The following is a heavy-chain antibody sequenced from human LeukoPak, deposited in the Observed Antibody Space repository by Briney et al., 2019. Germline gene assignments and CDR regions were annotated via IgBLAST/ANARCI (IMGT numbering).Heavy chain of an antibody. D-gene: IGHD2-2*01. CDR1: GFTFSSYT. J-gene: IGHJ6*03. CDR2: ISSSSSYI. Sequence: KSGGSLRLSCAASGFTFSSYTMNWVRQAPGKGLEWVSSISSSSSYIYYADSVKGRFTISRDNAKNSLYLQMNSLRAEDTAVYYCARDRVVPAAMEYYYYYMVVWGKGTTFTISS. CDR3: ARDRVVPAAMEYYYYYMVV. V-gene: IGHV3-21*01.